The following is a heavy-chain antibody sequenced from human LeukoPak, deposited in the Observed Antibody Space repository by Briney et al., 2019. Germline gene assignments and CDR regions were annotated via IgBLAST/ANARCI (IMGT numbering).Heavy chain of an antibody. CDR2: IRSKANSYAT. D-gene: IGHD3-9*01. CDR1: GFTFSGSA. V-gene: IGHV3-73*01. Sequence: PGGSLRLSCAASGFTFSGSAMHWVRQASGKGLEWVGRIRSKANSYATAYAASVKGRFTISRDDSKNTAYLQMNSLKTEDTAVYYCTRHKYYDILTGYYVFDPWGQGTLVTVSS. J-gene: IGHJ5*02. CDR3: TRHKYYDILTGYYVFDP.